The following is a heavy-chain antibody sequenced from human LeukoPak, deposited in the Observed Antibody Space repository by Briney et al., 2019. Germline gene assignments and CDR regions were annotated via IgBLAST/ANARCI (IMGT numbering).Heavy chain of an antibody. J-gene: IGHJ1*01. V-gene: IGHV5-51*01. CDR1: GYNFTNYW. CDR2: IFPGDSDT. D-gene: IGHD4-17*01. Sequence: GESLQISCQASGYNFTNYWIGWVRQMPGKALDCMGSIFPGDSDTRYSPSFQGQVTISADKSISTAYLQWSSLKASDTAMYYCARGPPMTTRSKYFQHWGQGTLVTVSS. CDR3: ARGPPMTTRSKYFQH.